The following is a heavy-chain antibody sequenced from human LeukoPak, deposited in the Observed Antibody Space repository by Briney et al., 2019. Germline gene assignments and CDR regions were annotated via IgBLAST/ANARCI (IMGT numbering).Heavy chain of an antibody. CDR2: IIPIFGTA. D-gene: IGHD6-13*01. V-gene: IGHV1-69*05. J-gene: IGHJ5*02. CDR1: GGTFSSYA. Sequence: SVKVSCKASGGTFSSYAISWVRQAPGQGLEWVGGIIPIFGTANYAQKFQGRVTITTDESTSTAYMELSSLRSEDTAVYYCARRMGSSWYPNWFDPWGQGTLVTVSS. CDR3: ARRMGSSWYPNWFDP.